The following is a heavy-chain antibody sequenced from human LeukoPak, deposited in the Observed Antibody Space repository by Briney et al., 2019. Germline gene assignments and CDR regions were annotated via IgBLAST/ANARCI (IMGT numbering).Heavy chain of an antibody. CDR3: ARDKIVGATHFDY. Sequence: PGGSLRLSCAASGFTFDDYGMSWVRQAPGKGLEWVANIQQDGSEKYYVDSVKGRFTISRDNAKNSLYLQMNSLRAEDTAVYYCARDKIVGATHFDYWGQGTLVTVSS. CDR1: GFTFDDYG. CDR2: IQQDGSEK. D-gene: IGHD1-26*01. V-gene: IGHV3-7*01. J-gene: IGHJ4*02.